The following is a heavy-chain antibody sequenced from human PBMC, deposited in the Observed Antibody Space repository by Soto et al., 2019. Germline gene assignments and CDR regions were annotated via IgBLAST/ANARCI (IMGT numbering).Heavy chain of an antibody. CDR1: GFTFSSYE. CDR2: ISSSGSTI. D-gene: IGHD6-13*01. V-gene: IGHV3-48*03. J-gene: IGHJ6*02. Sequence: PGGSLRLSCAASGFTFSSYEMNWVRQAPGKGLEWVSYISSSGSTIYYADSVKGRFTISRDNAKNSLYLQMNSLRAEDTAVYYCARDPPSGAAAGPNYYYYYGMDVWGQGTTVPVSS. CDR3: ARDPPSGAAAGPNYYYYYGMDV.